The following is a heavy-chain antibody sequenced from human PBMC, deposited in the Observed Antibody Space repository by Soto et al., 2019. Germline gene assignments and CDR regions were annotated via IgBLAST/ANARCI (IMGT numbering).Heavy chain of an antibody. J-gene: IGHJ6*02. CDR1: GFTFSSYA. D-gene: IGHD3-9*01. Sequence: GGSLRLSCAASGFTFSSYAMSWVRQAPGKGLEWVSAISGSGGSTYYADSVKGRFTISRDNSKNTLYLQMNSLRAEDTAVYYCAKDSLENIHYDILTGYFHYGMDVWGQGTTVTVSS. CDR3: AKDSLENIHYDILTGYFHYGMDV. CDR2: ISGSGGST. V-gene: IGHV3-23*01.